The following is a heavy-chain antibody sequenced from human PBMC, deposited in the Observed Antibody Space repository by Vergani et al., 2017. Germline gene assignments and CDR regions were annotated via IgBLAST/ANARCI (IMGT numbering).Heavy chain of an antibody. J-gene: IGHJ5*02. V-gene: IGHV1-46*01. CDR2: LNPTTGHT. CDR3: ARSIGYCAVATCRAYYFDH. CDR1: GYTFTSYY. D-gene: IGHD2-21*01. Sequence: QVQLVESGGGVVQPGRSLRLSCAASGYTFTSYYIHWLRQAPGQAFEWMGILNPTTGHTTSAQKFMGRVDMTRDPSTDTSTRTVQMTLSSLRSEDTAVYYWARSIGYCAVATCRAYYFDHWGQGTQVTVSS.